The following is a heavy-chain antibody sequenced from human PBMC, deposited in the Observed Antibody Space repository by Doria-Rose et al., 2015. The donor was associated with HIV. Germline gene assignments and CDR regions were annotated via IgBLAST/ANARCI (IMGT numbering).Heavy chain of an antibody. D-gene: IGHD6-13*01. CDR1: GVSLSSPGMG. V-gene: IGHV2-26*01. Sequence: QITLKESGPALVKPTETLTLTCTVSGVSLSSPGMGVSWIRQPPGKALEWLANIFSDDERSYTTSLESRLSISRGTSKSQVVLTMTDMDPVDTATYYCARIKSSRWYHKYYFDFWGQGTQVIVSA. CDR3: ARIKSSRWYHKYYFDF. J-gene: IGHJ4*02. CDR2: IFSDDER.